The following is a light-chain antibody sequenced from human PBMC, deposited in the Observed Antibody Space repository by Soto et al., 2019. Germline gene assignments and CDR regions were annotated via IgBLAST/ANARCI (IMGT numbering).Light chain of an antibody. CDR3: PQYGRAPWT. J-gene: IGKJ1*01. V-gene: IGKV3-20*01. CDR2: LAF. CDR1: QGGFGNY. Sequence: EIVLTQSPGTLSLSPGESATLSCRASQGGFGNYLAWYQQKPGQAPRLLIYLAFKRAPGTPARFTGSGSGTDFTLTINRLEPEDFATYSCPQYGRAPWTVGPGTKVEIK.